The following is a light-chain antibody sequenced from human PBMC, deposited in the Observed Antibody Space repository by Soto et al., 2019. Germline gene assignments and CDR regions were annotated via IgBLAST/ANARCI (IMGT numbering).Light chain of an antibody. CDR1: SADIGSHDY. CDR3: NSYTTTSALV. J-gene: IGLJ1*01. Sequence: QSALTQPASVSGSPGQSITISCTGSSADIGSHDYVSWYQQHPGKVPKLIIYEVSKRPSGASDRFSGSKSGNAAYLSISGLQPEDEADYYCNSYTTTSALVFGTGTKVIVL. CDR2: EVS. V-gene: IGLV2-14*01.